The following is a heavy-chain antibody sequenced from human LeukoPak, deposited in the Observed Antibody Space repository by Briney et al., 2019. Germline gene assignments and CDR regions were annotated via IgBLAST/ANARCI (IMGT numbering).Heavy chain of an antibody. CDR3: ARMSPRATKASFDY. CDR2: IYYSGST. CDR1: GGSISSYY. D-gene: IGHD1-26*01. V-gene: IGHV4-59*01. Sequence: SETLSLTCAVSGGSISSYYWSWIRQPPGKGLEWIGYIYYSGSTNYNPSLKCRVTMSVDTSKNQFSLKLSSVTAADTAVYYCARMSPRATKASFDYWGQGTLVTVSS. J-gene: IGHJ4*02.